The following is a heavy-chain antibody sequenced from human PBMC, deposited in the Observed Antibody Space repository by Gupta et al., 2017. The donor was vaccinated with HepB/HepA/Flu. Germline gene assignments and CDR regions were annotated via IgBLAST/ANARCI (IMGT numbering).Heavy chain of an antibody. D-gene: IGHD2-2*01. CDR3: AKDPLVVPAAIYDY. J-gene: IGHJ4*02. Sequence: EVQLLESGGGLVQPGGSLRLSGAASGFTFSRYAMSWVLQAPGKGLEWVSAISGSGGSTYYADSVKGRFTISRDNSKNTLYLQMNSLRAEDTAVYYCAKDPLVVPAAIYDYWGQGTLVTVSS. CDR1: GFTFSRYA. V-gene: IGHV3-23*01. CDR2: ISGSGGST.